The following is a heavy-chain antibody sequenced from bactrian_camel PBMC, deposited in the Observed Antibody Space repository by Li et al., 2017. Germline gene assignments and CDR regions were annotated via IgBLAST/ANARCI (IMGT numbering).Heavy chain of an antibody. D-gene: IGHD2*01. J-gene: IGHJ4*01. CDR1: GYTFTNYY. CDR2: VYSDGSGI. CDR3: AADRVYYSCTYPSCGYNY. Sequence: HVQLVESGGGLVQPGGSLKLSCAASGYTFTNYYMSWVRQAPGKGLEWVSSVYSDGSGIYYTDSVKGRFTISQDNAKNTVYLQMNSLKPEDTAVYYCAADRVYYSCTYPSCGYNYRGQGTQVTVS. V-gene: IGHV3-2*01.